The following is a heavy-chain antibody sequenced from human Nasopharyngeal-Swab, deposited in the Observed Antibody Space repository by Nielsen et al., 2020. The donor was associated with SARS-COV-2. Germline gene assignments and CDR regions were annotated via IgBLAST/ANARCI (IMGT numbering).Heavy chain of an antibody. D-gene: IGHD1-26*01. J-gene: IGHJ4*02. Sequence: GESLKISCEASGFTFTSHTMNWVRQAPSGGLEWVSSITYTGNYIYYADSVKGRFTISRDNAKNSIYLQMNNLRADDTAVYYCARDGSANYFRFDYWGQGVLVIVSS. CDR2: ITYTGNYI. V-gene: IGHV3-21*01. CDR1: GFTFTSHT. CDR3: ARDGSANYFRFDY.